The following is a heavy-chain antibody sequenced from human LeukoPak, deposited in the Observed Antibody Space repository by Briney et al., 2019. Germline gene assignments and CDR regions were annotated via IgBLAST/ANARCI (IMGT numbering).Heavy chain of an antibody. CDR1: GFTFSSYS. D-gene: IGHD3-10*01. V-gene: IGHV3-48*04. CDR3: AKDMVRGSGSYYIFDY. CDR2: ISSSSSTI. J-gene: IGHJ4*02. Sequence: GGSLRLSCAASGFTFSSYSMNWVRQAPGKGLEWVSYISSSSSTIYYADSVKGRFTISRDNAKNSLYLQMNSLRAEDTALYYCAKDMVRGSGSYYIFDYWGQGTLVTVSS.